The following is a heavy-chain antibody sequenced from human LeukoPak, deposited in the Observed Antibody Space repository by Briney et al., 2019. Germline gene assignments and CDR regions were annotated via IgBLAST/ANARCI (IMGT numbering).Heavy chain of an antibody. Sequence: PGRSLRLSCAASGFTFSSYAMHWVRQAPGKGLEWVAVISYDGSNKYYADSVKGRFTISRDNSKNTLYLQMNSLRAEDTAVYYCAGGGYVHHDYWGQGTLVTVSS. CDR3: AGGGYVHHDY. V-gene: IGHV3-30*04. CDR1: GFTFSSYA. J-gene: IGHJ4*02. CDR2: ISYDGSNK. D-gene: IGHD3-16*01.